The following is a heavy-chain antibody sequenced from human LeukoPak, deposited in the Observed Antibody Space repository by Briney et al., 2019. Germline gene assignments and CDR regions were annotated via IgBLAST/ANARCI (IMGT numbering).Heavy chain of an antibody. D-gene: IGHD6-13*01. CDR1: GVSFSGYY. CDR3: ARGKAAGD. Sequence: PSETLSLTCAVYGVSFSGYYWSWIRQPPGKGLEWIGEINHSGSTNYNPSLKSRVTISVDTSKNQFSLKLSSVTAADTAVYYCARGKAAGDWGQGTLVTVSS. V-gene: IGHV4-34*01. CDR2: INHSGST. J-gene: IGHJ4*02.